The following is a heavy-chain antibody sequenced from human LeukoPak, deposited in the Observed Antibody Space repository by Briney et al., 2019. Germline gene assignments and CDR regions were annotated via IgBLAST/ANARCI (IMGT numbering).Heavy chain of an antibody. CDR3: ARGPLYYDFWSGYYSSYYGMDV. V-gene: IGHV1-8*01. D-gene: IGHD3-3*01. J-gene: IGHJ6*02. Sequence: GASVKVSCKASGYTFTSYDINWVRQATGQGLEWMGWMNPNSGNTGCAQKLQGRVTMTRNTSISTAYMELSSLRSEDTAVYYCARGPLYYDFWSGYYSSYYGMDVWGQGTTVTVSS. CDR1: GYTFTSYD. CDR2: MNPNSGNT.